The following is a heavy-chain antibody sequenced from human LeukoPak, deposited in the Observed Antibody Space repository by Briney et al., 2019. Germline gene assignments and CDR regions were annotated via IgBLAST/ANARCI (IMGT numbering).Heavy chain of an antibody. CDR3: AKDMSRIAVAVYFDY. Sequence: GGSLRLSCAATGFTFSDYYMSWVRQAPGKGLEWVSAISGSGGSTYYADSVKGRFTISRDNSKNTLYLQMNSLRAEDTAVYYCAKDMSRIAVAVYFDYWGQGTLVTVSS. CDR2: ISGSGGST. D-gene: IGHD6-19*01. J-gene: IGHJ4*02. CDR1: GFTFSDYY. V-gene: IGHV3-23*01.